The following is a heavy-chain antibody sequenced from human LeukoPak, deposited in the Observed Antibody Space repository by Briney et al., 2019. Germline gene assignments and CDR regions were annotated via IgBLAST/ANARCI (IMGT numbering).Heavy chain of an antibody. CDR2: IRYDSNNR. CDR1: GFMFSIYA. Sequence: GGSLRLSCAASGFMFSIYAMHWVRQAPGKGLEWVAFIRYDSNNRYYADSVRGRFTISRDNSNNMLYVQMNSLRPEDTAVYYCAKGDRDAFDIWGQGTMVTVSS. V-gene: IGHV3-30*02. D-gene: IGHD3-16*01. CDR3: AKGDRDAFDI. J-gene: IGHJ3*02.